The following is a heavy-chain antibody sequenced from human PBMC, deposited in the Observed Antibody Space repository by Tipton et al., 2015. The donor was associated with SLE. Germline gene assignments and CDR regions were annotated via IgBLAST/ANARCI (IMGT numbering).Heavy chain of an antibody. J-gene: IGHJ6*02. CDR1: GFTFSSYA. Sequence: SLRLSCAASGFTFSSYAMSWVRQAPGKGLEWVSGISWNSGRIDYADSVKGRFTISRDNAKRSLYLQMNSLRPEDTALYYCAKVGPLTYGDTDYYGMDVWGQGTTVTVSS. V-gene: IGHV3-9*01. CDR2: ISWNSGRI. CDR3: AKVGPLTYGDTDYYGMDV. D-gene: IGHD3-16*01.